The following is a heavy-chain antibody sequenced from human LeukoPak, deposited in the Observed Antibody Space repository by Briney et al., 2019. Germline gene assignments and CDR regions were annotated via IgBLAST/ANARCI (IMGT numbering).Heavy chain of an antibody. Sequence: GGSLRLSCAASGFTFSSYSMNWVRQAPGKGLEWVSSISSSSSYIYYADPVKGRFTISRDNAKNSLYLQMNSLRAEDTAVYYCARDPGDIVVVPAALNWFDPWGQGTLVTVSS. CDR2: ISSSSSYI. J-gene: IGHJ5*02. CDR1: GFTFSSYS. CDR3: ARDPGDIVVVPAALNWFDP. V-gene: IGHV3-21*01. D-gene: IGHD2-2*01.